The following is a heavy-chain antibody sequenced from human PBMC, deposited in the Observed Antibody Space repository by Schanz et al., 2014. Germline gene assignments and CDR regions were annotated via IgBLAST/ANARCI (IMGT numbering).Heavy chain of an antibody. Sequence: EVQLVESGGGLVQPGGSLRLSCAASGFTFSSYAMSWVRQAPGKGLEWVSALSEGGGGTHYADSVRGRFTISSDSSKNTLYLQMSSPRADDTAVYYCAKAADWPVTRFDPWGQGTLVTGSS. D-gene: IGHD3-9*01. CDR1: GFTFSSYA. J-gene: IGHJ5*02. V-gene: IGHV3-23*04. CDR3: AKAADWPVTRFDP. CDR2: LSEGGGGT.